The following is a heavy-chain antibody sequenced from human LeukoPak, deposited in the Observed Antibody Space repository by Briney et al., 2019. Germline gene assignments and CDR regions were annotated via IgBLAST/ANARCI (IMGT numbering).Heavy chain of an antibody. J-gene: IGHJ3*02. V-gene: IGHV4-59*12. CDR1: GGSIRSY. CDR3: ARSDGYGLVGI. D-gene: IGHD3-10*01. Sequence: SETLSLTCTVSGGSIRSYWSWIRQPAGKGLEWIGYIYHGGRTDYNPSLKSRVIILIDTAKNHFSLNLSSVTAADTAVYYCARSDGYGLVGIWGQGTMVTVSS. CDR2: IYHGGRT.